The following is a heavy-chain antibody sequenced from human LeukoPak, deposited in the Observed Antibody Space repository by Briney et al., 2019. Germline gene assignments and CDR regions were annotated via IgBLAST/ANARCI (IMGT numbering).Heavy chain of an antibody. CDR3: AREPLGGYSYGARAAFDI. V-gene: IGHV3-23*01. J-gene: IGHJ3*02. Sequence: PGGSLRLSCAASGFTFSSYAMSWVRRAPGKGLEWVSAISGNGGSTYYADSVKGRFTISRGNSKKTLYLQMNSLRAEDTAVYYCAREPLGGYSYGARAAFDIWGQGTMVTVSS. CDR2: ISGNGGST. D-gene: IGHD5-18*01. CDR1: GFTFSSYA.